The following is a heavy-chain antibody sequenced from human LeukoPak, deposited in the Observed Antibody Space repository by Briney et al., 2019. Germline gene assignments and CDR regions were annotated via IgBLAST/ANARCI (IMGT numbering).Heavy chain of an antibody. D-gene: IGHD3-3*01. Sequence: PGGSLRLSCAAYGFTFSSYAMSWVRQAPGKGLEWVSAISGSGGSTYYADSVKGRFTISRDNSKNTLYLQMNSLRAEDTAVYYCAKVYSTYYDFWSGYSIDAFDIWGQGTMVTVSS. CDR3: AKVYSTYYDFWSGYSIDAFDI. V-gene: IGHV3-23*01. CDR2: ISGSGGST. CDR1: GFTFSSYA. J-gene: IGHJ3*02.